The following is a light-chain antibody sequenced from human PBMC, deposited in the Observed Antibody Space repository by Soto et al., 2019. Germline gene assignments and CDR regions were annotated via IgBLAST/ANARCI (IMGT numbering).Light chain of an antibody. V-gene: IGKV1-33*01. CDR3: QHYDNLPRYT. CDR1: QDISNS. CDR2: VAS. J-gene: IGKJ2*01. Sequence: DIQMTQSPSSLSTSVGERVTITCQASQDISNSLNWYQQKPGKAPNLLIYVASKLQTGVPSRFSGGGSGTHFTFTISNLQPEDIATYYCQHYDNLPRYTFGLGTKLEIK.